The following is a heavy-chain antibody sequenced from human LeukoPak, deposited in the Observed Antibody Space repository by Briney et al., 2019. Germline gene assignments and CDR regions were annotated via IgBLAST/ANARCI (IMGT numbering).Heavy chain of an antibody. J-gene: IGHJ6*02. CDR2: IYHSGST. CDR1: GGSFSSGSHY. D-gene: IGHD3-3*01. Sequence: SETLSLTCIVSGGSFSSGSHYWNWIRQPPGKGLEWIGYIYHSGSTNYNPSLKSRVTISVDTSKNQFSLKLSSVTAADTAVYYCAREPTSSWSDFYTDYYGMDVWGQGTTVTVS. CDR3: AREPTSSWSDFYTDYYGMDV. V-gene: IGHV4-61*01.